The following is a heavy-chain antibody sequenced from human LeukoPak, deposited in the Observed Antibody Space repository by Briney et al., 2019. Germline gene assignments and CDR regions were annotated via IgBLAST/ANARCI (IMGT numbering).Heavy chain of an antibody. V-gene: IGHV4-59*11. CDR2: IYDSWNT. CDR1: TGSINNHY. D-gene: IGHD5-18*01. CDR3: ARDQIGYGLDY. J-gene: IGHJ4*02. Sequence: SETLSLTCIVYTGSINNHYWSWIRQPPGKGLEWIGYIYDSWNTNYNPSLQSRVTISMDASRNQFSLNLTSVTAADTAVYYCARDQIGYGLDYWGQGTLVTVSS.